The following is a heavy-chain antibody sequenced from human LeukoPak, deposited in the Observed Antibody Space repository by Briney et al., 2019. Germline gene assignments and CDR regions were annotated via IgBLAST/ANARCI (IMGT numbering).Heavy chain of an antibody. D-gene: IGHD3-3*01. CDR1: GYTFTSYG. Sequence: ASVKLSCKASGYTFTSYGISWVRQAPGQGLEWMGWISAYNGNTNYAQKIQGRVTMTTDTSTSTAYMELRSLRSDDTAVYYCARTGRGYDFWSGYYTHWGQGTLVTVSS. CDR2: ISAYNGNT. J-gene: IGHJ4*02. V-gene: IGHV1-18*01. CDR3: ARTGRGYDFWSGYYTH.